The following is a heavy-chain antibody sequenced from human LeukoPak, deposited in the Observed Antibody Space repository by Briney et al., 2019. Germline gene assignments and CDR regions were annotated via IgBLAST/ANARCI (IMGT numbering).Heavy chain of an antibody. Sequence: PGGSLRLSCAASGFTFSSYAMHWVRQAPGKGLEWVAVISYDGSNKYYADSVKGRFTISRDNSKNTLYLQMNSLRAEDTAVYYCARDRYYYDSSGYSGGSGWRISSPLDYWGQGTLVTVSS. V-gene: IGHV3-30*04. D-gene: IGHD3-22*01. J-gene: IGHJ4*02. CDR2: ISYDGSNK. CDR1: GFTFSSYA. CDR3: ARDRYYYDSSGYSGGSGWRISSPLDY.